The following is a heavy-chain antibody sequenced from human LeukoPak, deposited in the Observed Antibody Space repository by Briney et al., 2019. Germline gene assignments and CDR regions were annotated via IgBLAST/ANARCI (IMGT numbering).Heavy chain of an antibody. D-gene: IGHD4-11*01. Sequence: GGSLRLSCAASGFTFSNYGLNWVRQAPGKGLEWVAFIRYDGSNEYYGDSVKGRFTISRDNSKNTLYLQMNSLRAEDTAVYYCAKDRYSNYGNWFDPWGQGTLVTVFS. CDR3: AKDRYSNYGNWFDP. CDR2: IRYDGSNE. V-gene: IGHV3-30*02. CDR1: GFTFSNYG. J-gene: IGHJ5*02.